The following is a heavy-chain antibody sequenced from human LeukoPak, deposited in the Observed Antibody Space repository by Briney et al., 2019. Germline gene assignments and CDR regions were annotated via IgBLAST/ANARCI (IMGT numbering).Heavy chain of an antibody. CDR1: GFPFNSYS. J-gene: IGHJ6*02. CDR2: ISGSSSTI. Sequence: GGSLRLSCAASGFPFNSYSMNWVRQAPGKGLEWVSYISGSSSTIYYADSVKGRVTISRDNAKNSLYLQMNSLRAEDTAVYYCARVGGAILLVGEDGMDVWGQGTTVTVSS. D-gene: IGHD2-15*01. CDR3: ARVGGAILLVGEDGMDV. V-gene: IGHV3-48*04.